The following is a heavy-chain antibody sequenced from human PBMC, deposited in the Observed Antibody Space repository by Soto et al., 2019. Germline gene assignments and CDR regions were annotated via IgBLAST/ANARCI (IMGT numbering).Heavy chain of an antibody. D-gene: IGHD2-2*01. CDR2: ISYDGSNK. V-gene: IGHV3-30*03. CDR1: GFTFSSYS. CDR3: ARAQGFVVVPAAMDWFDP. J-gene: IGHJ5*02. Sequence: VQLVESGGGLVKPGGSLRLSCAASGFTFSSYSMNWVRQAPGKGLEWVAVISYDGSNKYYADSVKGRFTISRDNSKNTLYLQMNSLRAEDTAVYYCARAQGFVVVPAAMDWFDPWGQGTLVTVSS.